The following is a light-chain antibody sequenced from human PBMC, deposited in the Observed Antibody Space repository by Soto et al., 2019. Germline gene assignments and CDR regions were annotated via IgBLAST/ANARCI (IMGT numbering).Light chain of an antibody. Sequence: IVLTQSPATLSLSPGERATISCRASQSVSSYLAWYQQKPGQAPRLLIYDASNRAAGIPARFSGSASGTDFTLTISSLEPEDFAVYYCQQRSNWPSFGQGTRLEIK. CDR1: QSVSSY. J-gene: IGKJ5*01. CDR3: QQRSNWPS. V-gene: IGKV3-11*01. CDR2: DAS.